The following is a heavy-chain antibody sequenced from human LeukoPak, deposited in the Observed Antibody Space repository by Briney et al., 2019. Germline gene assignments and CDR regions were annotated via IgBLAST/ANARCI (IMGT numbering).Heavy chain of an antibody. D-gene: IGHD3-22*01. V-gene: IGHV3-23*01. CDR2: VSGSGGNT. CDR3: AKSDYYDSSGHPSSFEY. CDR1: GFPCSSYA. Sequence: PGGSPRLSCTASGFPCSSYAMSWVRQAPGKGLEWVSVVSGSGGNTYYADSVKGRFTISRDNSKNTLYLQMNSLRVEDTAVYYCAKSDYYDSSGHPSSFEYWGQGSLVTVSS. J-gene: IGHJ4*02.